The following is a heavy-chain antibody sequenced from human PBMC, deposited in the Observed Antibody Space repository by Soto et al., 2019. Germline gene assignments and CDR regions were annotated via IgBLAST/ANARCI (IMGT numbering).Heavy chain of an antibody. Sequence: ASVQVSCKASGYTFTAYYMQWVRQAPGQGLEWMGWIKADTGGTNYAQKFQGWVTITSDTSISTAYMELSRLKSDDTAVFYCARGGNIRSHQLYNWFDPWGQGTLVTVSS. V-gene: IGHV1-2*04. CDR2: IKADTGGT. J-gene: IGHJ5*02. CDR3: ARGGNIRSHQLYNWFDP. D-gene: IGHD3-16*01. CDR1: GYTFTAYY.